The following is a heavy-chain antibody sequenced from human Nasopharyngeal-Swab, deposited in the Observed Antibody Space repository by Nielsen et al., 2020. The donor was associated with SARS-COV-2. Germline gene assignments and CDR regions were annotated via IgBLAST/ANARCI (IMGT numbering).Heavy chain of an antibody. CDR1: GGSISSDY. D-gene: IGHD6-19*01. V-gene: IGHV4-59*13. J-gene: IGHJ3*02. CDR2: IYYSGST. Sequence: SERLSLTCTVSGGSISSDYWSWIRQPPGKGLEWIGYIYYSGSTKYNPSLKSRVTISVDTSKNQFSLKLSSVTAADTAVYYCTRVRIAVAGTQAFDIWGQGTMVTVSS. CDR3: TRVRIAVAGTQAFDI.